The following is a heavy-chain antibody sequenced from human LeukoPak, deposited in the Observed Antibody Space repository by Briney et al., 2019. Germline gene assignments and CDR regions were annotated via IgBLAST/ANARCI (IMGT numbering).Heavy chain of an antibody. CDR1: GFTVSSNY. CDR3: AGEGLPIAAAPLDI. Sequence: GGSLRLSCAASGFTVSSNYMSWVRQAPGKGLEWVSVIYSGGSTYYADSVKGRFTISRDNSKNTLYLQMNSLRAEDTAVYYCAGEGLPIAAAPLDIWGQGTMVTVSS. D-gene: IGHD6-13*01. CDR2: IYSGGST. V-gene: IGHV3-66*01. J-gene: IGHJ3*02.